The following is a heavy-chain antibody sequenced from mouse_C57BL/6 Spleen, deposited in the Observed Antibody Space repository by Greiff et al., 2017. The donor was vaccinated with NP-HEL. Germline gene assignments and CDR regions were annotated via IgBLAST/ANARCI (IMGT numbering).Heavy chain of an antibody. D-gene: IGHD2-5*01. CDR3: ARDASNWSWFAY. CDR1: GFTFSSSA. Sequence: EVKLVESGGGLVKPGGSLKLSCAASGFTFSSSAMSWVRQTPEKRLDWVATISDSCSYTYYPDNVKGRFTISRDNAKNNLYLQMSHLKSEDTAMYYCARDASNWSWFAYWGQGTLVTVSA. V-gene: IGHV5-4*01. J-gene: IGHJ3*01. CDR2: ISDSCSYT.